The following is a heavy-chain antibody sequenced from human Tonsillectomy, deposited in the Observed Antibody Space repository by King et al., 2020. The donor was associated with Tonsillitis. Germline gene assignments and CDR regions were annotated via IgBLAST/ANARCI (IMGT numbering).Heavy chain of an antibody. Sequence: VQLVESGGGVVQPGRSLRLSCAASGFTFSTYAMHWVRQAPGKGLEWVAFISYDGSEKYYADSVRGRFTISRDNSKNTLYLQMNSLRAEDTAVYYCARDQSPGDSTGYLNYWGQGTLVTVSS. J-gene: IGHJ4*02. CDR3: ARDQSPGDSTGYLNY. V-gene: IGHV3-30-3*01. CDR1: GFTFSTYA. D-gene: IGHD3-22*01. CDR2: ISYDGSEK.